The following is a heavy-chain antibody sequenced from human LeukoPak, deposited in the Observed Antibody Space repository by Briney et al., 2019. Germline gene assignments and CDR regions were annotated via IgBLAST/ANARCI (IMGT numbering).Heavy chain of an antibody. CDR1: GFTVSSNY. D-gene: IGHD5-12*01. V-gene: IGHV3-66*01. J-gene: IGHJ3*02. CDR3: ARNSGYDYGALDI. CDR2: IYSGGST. Sequence: GGSLRLSCAASGFTVSSNYMSWVRQAPGKGLEWVSVIYSGGSTYYADSVKSRFTISCDNYKNTLYLQMSSLRAEDTAVYYCARNSGYDYGALDIWGQGTMVTVPS.